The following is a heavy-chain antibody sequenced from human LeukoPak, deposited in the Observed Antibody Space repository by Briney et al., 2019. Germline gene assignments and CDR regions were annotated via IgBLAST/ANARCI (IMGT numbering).Heavy chain of an antibody. V-gene: IGHV4-31*03. CDR2: IYYSGST. D-gene: IGHD3-10*01. Sequence: SETLSLTCTVSGGSLSSGGYYWSWIRQHPGKGLEWIGYIYYSGSTYYNPSLKSRVTISVDTSKNQFSLKLSSVTAADTAVYYCARGNQIWFGELEPYYYGMDVWGQGTTVTVSS. CDR3: ARGNQIWFGELEPYYYGMDV. J-gene: IGHJ6*02. CDR1: GGSLSSGGYY.